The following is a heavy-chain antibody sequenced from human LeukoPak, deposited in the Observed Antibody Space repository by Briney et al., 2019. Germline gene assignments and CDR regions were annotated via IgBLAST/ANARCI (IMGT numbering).Heavy chain of an antibody. CDR3: ARASYRIIYY. V-gene: IGHV4-34*01. CDR2: INHSGST. Sequence: PSETLSLTCAVYGGSFSGYYWSWIRQPPGKGLEWIGEINHSGSTNYNPSLKSRVTISVDTSKNQFSLKLSSVTAADTAVYYCARASYRIIYYWGQGTLVTVSS. D-gene: IGHD1-14*01. J-gene: IGHJ4*02. CDR1: GGSFSGYY.